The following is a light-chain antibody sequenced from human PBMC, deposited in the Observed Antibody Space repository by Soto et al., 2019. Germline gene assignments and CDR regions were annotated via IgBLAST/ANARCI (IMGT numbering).Light chain of an antibody. CDR1: SSDVGDYNY. CDR2: DVS. Sequence: QSVLTQPASVSGSPGQSITISCTGTSSDVGDYNYVSWYQQHPGKAPKLMIYDVSNRPSGVSNRFSGSKSGNTASLAVSGLQAEDDADYYCSSYTSISTLVFGGGTKLTVL. J-gene: IGLJ2*01. V-gene: IGLV2-14*01. CDR3: SSYTSISTLV.